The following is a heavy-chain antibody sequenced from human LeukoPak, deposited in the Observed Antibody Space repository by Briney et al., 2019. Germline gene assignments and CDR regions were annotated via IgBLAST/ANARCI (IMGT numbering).Heavy chain of an antibody. V-gene: IGHV4-39*07. J-gene: IGHJ3*02. D-gene: IGHD1-26*01. Sequence: SETLSLTCTVSGGSISSSSYYWGWIRQPPGKGLEWIGSIYYSGSTYYNPSLKSRVTISVDTSKNQFSLKLSSVTAADTAVYYCASISNGWELLKTPDAFDIWGQGTMVTVSS. CDR2: IYYSGST. CDR3: ASISNGWELLKTPDAFDI. CDR1: GGSISSSSYY.